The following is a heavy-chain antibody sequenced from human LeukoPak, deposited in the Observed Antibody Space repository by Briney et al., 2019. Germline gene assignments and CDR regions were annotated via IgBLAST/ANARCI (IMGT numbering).Heavy chain of an antibody. CDR1: GYTFTSYY. D-gene: IGHD6-19*01. J-gene: IGHJ4*02. V-gene: IGHV1-46*03. Sequence: ASVKVSCKASGYTFTSYYMHWVRQAPGQGLEWMGIINPSGGSTSYAQKFQERVTITRDMSTSTAYMELSSLRSEDTAVYYCASGGIAVAGPFGYWGQGTLVTVSS. CDR2: INPSGGST. CDR3: ASGGIAVAGPFGY.